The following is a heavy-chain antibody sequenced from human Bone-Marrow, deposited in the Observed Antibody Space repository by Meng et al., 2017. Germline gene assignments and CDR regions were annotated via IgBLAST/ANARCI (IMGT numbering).Heavy chain of an antibody. CDR1: GYILAHFD. Sequence: ASVTVSCKASGYILAHFDMNWLRQTTGQGLEWMGWMNPKNGDTSSAQEFQGRVTITRSTSMNTAYMELSSLRSEDTAVYYCVRGPAQYYDYVSGSCRYGQFDYWGQGTLVTVSS. CDR2: MNPKNGDT. V-gene: IGHV1-8*01. D-gene: IGHD3-16*02. J-gene: IGHJ4*02. CDR3: VRGPAQYYDYVSGSCRYGQFDY.